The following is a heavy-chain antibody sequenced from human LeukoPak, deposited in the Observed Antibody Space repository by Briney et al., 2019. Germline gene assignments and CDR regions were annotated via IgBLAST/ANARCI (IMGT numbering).Heavy chain of an antibody. Sequence: GGSLRLSCAASGFTFSSYWMHWVRQAPGKGLVWVSRINSDGSSTSYADSVKGRFTISRDNAKNSLYLQMNSLRAEDTAVYYCARLGRYYYGSGSYAADYFDYWGQGTLVTVSS. D-gene: IGHD3-10*01. J-gene: IGHJ4*02. CDR2: INSDGSST. CDR1: GFTFSSYW. V-gene: IGHV3-74*01. CDR3: ARLGRYYYGSGSYAADYFDY.